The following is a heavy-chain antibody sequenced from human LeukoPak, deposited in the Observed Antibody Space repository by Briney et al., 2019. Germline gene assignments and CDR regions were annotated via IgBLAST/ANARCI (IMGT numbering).Heavy chain of an antibody. V-gene: IGHV1-46*01. CDR1: GGTFSSYA. D-gene: IGHD3-3*01. Sequence: ASVKVSCKASGGTFSSYAISWVRQAPGQGLEWMGIINPSGGSTSYAQKFQGRVTMTRDTSTSTVYMELSSLRSEDTAVYYCARAATIFGVVRDAFDIWGQGTMVTVSS. J-gene: IGHJ3*02. CDR2: INPSGGST. CDR3: ARAATIFGVVRDAFDI.